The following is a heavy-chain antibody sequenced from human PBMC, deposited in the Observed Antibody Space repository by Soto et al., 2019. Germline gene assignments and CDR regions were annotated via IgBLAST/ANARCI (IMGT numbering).Heavy chain of an antibody. J-gene: IGHJ6*02. CDR1: GGSISSSNW. CDR3: ARVSGSYYYGMDV. V-gene: IGHV4-4*02. Sequence: QVQLQESGPGLVKPSGTLSLTCAVSGGSISSSNWWSWVRQPPGKGLEWIGEIYHSGSTNYNPSLKSRVTISGDKSKHQFSVKLSSVTAADTAVYYCARVSGSYYYGMDVWGQGTTVTVSS. CDR2: IYHSGST. D-gene: IGHD1-26*01.